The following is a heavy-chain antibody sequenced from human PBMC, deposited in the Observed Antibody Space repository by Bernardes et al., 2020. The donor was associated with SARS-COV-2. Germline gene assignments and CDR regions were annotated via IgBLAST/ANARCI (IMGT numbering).Heavy chain of an antibody. Sequence: SETLSLTCAVYGGSFSGYYWSWIRQPPGKGLEWIGEINHSGSTNYNPSLKSRVTISVDTSKNQFSLKLSSVTAADTAVYYCARARRGGDRIFDYWGQGTLVTVSS. J-gene: IGHJ4*02. V-gene: IGHV4-34*01. D-gene: IGHD2-21*02. CDR1: GGSFSGYY. CDR3: ARARRGGDRIFDY. CDR2: INHSGST.